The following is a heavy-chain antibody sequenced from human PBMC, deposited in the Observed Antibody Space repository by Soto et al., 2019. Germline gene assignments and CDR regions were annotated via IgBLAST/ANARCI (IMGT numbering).Heavy chain of an antibody. CDR3: ARAHTYYYDSSGHNWFDP. V-gene: IGHV4-61*01. J-gene: IGHJ5*02. D-gene: IGHD3-22*01. Sequence: SETLSLTCTVSGGSVSSGSYYWSWIRQPPGKGLEWIGYIYYSGSTNYNPSLKSRVTISLDTSKNQFPLKLSSVTAAATPVYYCARAHTYYYDSSGHNWFDPCGQVTLVAVSS. CDR2: IYYSGST. CDR1: GGSVSSGSYY.